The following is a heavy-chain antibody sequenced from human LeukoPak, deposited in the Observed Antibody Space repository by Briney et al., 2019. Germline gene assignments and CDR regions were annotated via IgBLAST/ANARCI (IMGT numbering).Heavy chain of an antibody. V-gene: IGHV4-39*07. D-gene: IGHD2-8*01. Sequence: SETLSLTCNVSGVSISSSTYHWGWIRQPPGKGLEWIASIYYRGRTYYNPSLKSRVTISVDTSKNQFSLKLSSVTAADTAVYYCARESGVFDIWGQGTMVTVSS. CDR2: IYYRGRT. CDR3: ARESGVFDI. J-gene: IGHJ3*02. CDR1: GVSISSSTYH.